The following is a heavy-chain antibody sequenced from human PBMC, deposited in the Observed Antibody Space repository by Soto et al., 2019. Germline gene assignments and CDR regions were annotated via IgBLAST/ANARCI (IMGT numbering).Heavy chain of an antibody. CDR3: ARGGERNPHNWFDP. CDR1: GFTFSSYE. CDR2: ISSSGSTI. Sequence: EVQLVESRGGLVQPGGSLRLSCAASGFTFSSYEMNWVRQAPGKGLEWVSYISSSGSTIYYADSVKGRFTISRDNAKNSLYLQMNSLRAEDTAVYYCARGGERNPHNWFDPWGQGTLVTVSS. J-gene: IGHJ5*02. V-gene: IGHV3-48*03. D-gene: IGHD1-1*01.